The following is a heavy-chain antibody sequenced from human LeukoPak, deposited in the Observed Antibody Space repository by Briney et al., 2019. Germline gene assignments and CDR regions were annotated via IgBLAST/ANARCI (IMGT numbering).Heavy chain of an antibody. Sequence: PSETLSLTCTVSGGSISSYYWSWIRQPAGKGLEWIGRIYTSGSTNYNPSLKSRVTMSVDTSKNQFSLKLSSVTAADTAVYYCARVGPFSSSWPHYYYYYMDVWGKGTTVTVSS. D-gene: IGHD6-13*01. CDR1: GGSISSYY. CDR3: ARVGPFSSSWPHYYYYYMDV. J-gene: IGHJ6*03. V-gene: IGHV4-4*07. CDR2: IYTSGST.